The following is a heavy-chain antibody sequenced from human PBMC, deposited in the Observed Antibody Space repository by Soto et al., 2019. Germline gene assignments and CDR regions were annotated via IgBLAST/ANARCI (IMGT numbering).Heavy chain of an antibody. CDR1: GYSFTSYW. Sequence: PGESLKISCKGSGYSFTSYWIGWVRQMPGKGLEWMGIIYPGDSDTRYSPSFQGQVTISADKSISTASLKLSSVTAADTAVYYCARVRYFAPDPWGQGTLVTVSS. D-gene: IGHD3-9*01. CDR2: IYPGDSDT. J-gene: IGHJ5*02. CDR3: ARVRYFAPDP. V-gene: IGHV5-51*01.